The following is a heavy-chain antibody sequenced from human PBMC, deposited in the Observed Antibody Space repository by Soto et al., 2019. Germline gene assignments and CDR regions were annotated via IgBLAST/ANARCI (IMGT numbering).Heavy chain of an antibody. D-gene: IGHD3-16*01. V-gene: IGHV5-51*01. CDR3: ARGGKNSYGMDV. CDR1: GYSFTSNW. J-gene: IGHJ6*02. Sequence: PGESLKISCQHSGYSFTSNWIGWVRQMPGKGLEWMGIIFPADSDTSYSPSFQGQVTISADKSISTAYLQWSGLKASDTAIYYCARGGKNSYGMDVWGQGTPVTVSS. CDR2: IFPADSDT.